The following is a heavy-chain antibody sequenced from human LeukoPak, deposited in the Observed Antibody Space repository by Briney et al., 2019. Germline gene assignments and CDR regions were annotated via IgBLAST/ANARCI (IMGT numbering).Heavy chain of an antibody. CDR2: ISAYNGNT. CDR3: ARVPYYDILTGTPTHYYCYGMDV. V-gene: IGHV1-18*01. CDR1: GYTFTSYG. D-gene: IGHD3-9*01. J-gene: IGHJ6*02. Sequence: GASVKVSCKASGYTFTSYGISWVRQAPGQGLEWMGWISAYNGNTNYAQKLQGRVTMTTDTSTSTAYMELRSLRSDDTAVYYCARVPYYDILTGTPTHYYCYGMDVWGQGTTVTVSS.